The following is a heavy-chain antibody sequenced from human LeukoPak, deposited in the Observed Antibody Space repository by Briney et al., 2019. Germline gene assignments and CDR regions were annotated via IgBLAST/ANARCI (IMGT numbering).Heavy chain of an antibody. Sequence: SETLSLTCTFCGASICSSSYYWGWIHQPRGKGLEWIESIYYSGSTYYNPSLKSRVTISVDTSKNQFSLNLGSVTAADTAVYYCARLYYDSSGYYQICYFDYWGQGTLVTVSS. CDR1: GASICSSSYY. CDR2: IYYSGST. CDR3: ARLYYDSSGYYQICYFDY. J-gene: IGHJ4*02. V-gene: IGHV4-39*01. D-gene: IGHD3-22*01.